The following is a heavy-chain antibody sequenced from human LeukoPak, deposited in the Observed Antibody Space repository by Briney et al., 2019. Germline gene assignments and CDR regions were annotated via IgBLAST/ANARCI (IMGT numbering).Heavy chain of an antibody. Sequence: SETLSLTCTVSGYSISSAYYWGWIRQPPGEGLEWIGYIHYSGSTSYNPSLKSRVTISVDTSKNQLSLTLSSLTAADTAVYYCARGPYCNGGNCYYPEYYLDYWGQGTLVIVSS. CDR1: GYSISSAYY. V-gene: IGHV4-38-2*02. CDR3: ARGPYCNGGNCYYPEYYLDY. J-gene: IGHJ4*02. CDR2: IHYSGST. D-gene: IGHD2-15*01.